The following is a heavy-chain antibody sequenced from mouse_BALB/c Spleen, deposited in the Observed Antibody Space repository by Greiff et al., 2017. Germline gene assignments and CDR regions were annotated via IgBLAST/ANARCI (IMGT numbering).Heavy chain of an antibody. J-gene: IGHJ3*01. CDR1: GYTFSSYW. D-gene: IGHD3-2*01. Sequence: VKLQESGAELMKPGASVKISCKATGYTFSSYWIEWVKQRPGHGLEWIGEILPGSGSTNYNEKFKGKATFTADTSSNTAYMQLSSLTSEDSAVYYCARSDTSFAYWGQGTLVTVSA. V-gene: IGHV1-9*01. CDR3: ARSDTSFAY. CDR2: ILPGSGST.